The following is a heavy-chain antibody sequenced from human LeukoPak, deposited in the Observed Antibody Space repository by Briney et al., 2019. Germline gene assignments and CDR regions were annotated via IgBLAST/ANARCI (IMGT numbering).Heavy chain of an antibody. D-gene: IGHD2-2*01. CDR1: GFNFSSYS. CDR2: ISSSTRRI. Sequence: GGSLRLSCAASGFNFSSYSLNWVRQAPGKGLEWVSYISSSTRRIYYADSVKGRFTISRDSAKNSLYLQMDSLRDVDTAMYYCAREFPPHCSSTSCYPDHWGQGTLVTVAS. J-gene: IGHJ5*02. V-gene: IGHV3-48*02. CDR3: AREFPPHCSSTSCYPDH.